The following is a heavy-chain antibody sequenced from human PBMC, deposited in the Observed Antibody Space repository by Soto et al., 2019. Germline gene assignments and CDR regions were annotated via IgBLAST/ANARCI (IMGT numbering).Heavy chain of an antibody. CDR3: ARDHPHSYGVYYFDY. CDR2: IYSSGST. D-gene: IGHD5-18*01. J-gene: IGHJ4*02. CDR1: GGSISNYY. Sequence: SETLSLTCTVSGGSISNYYLNWIRQSPGKGLEWIGYIYSSGSTHYNPSLQNRVTISIDTSKNQVSLKVNSVTAADTAVYYCARDHPHSYGVYYFDYRGQGTPVTVSS. V-gene: IGHV4-59*01.